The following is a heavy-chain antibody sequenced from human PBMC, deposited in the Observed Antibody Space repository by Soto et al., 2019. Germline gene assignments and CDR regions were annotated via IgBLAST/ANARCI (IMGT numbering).Heavy chain of an antibody. V-gene: IGHV3-30*18. CDR1: GFRFSSYG. J-gene: IGHJ3*01. CDR2: MSNDGSKK. D-gene: IGHD6-19*01. Sequence: QVQLVESGGGVVRPGRSLRLSCATSGFRFSSYGMHWVRQAPGKGLEWVAVMSNDGSKKYYGDSVKGRFIISRDNSKNTLYLHMNSLRTEDTAMYYCTKDRLRAGGLVPIPLDAFAFWGRGTMVTVSS. CDR3: TKDRLRAGGLVPIPLDAFAF.